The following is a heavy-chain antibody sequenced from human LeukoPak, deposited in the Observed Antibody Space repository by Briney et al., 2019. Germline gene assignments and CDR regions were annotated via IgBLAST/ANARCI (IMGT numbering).Heavy chain of an antibody. CDR2: ISSNSSTI. V-gene: IGHV3-48*04. CDR3: ARDFHYYGSGKSKQ. Sequence: GGSLRLPCAASGFTFSSYSMNWVRQAPGKGLEWVSYISSNSSTIYYADSVKGRFTISRDNAKNSLYLQMNSLRAEDTAVYYCARDFHYYGSGKSKQWGQGTLVTVSS. J-gene: IGHJ4*02. D-gene: IGHD3-10*01. CDR1: GFTFSSYS.